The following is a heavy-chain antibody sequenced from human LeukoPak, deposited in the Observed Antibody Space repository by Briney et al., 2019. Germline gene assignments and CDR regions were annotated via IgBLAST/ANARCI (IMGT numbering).Heavy chain of an antibody. CDR2: INGDGSEV. V-gene: IGHV3-7*01. D-gene: IGHD2-2*01. CDR3: SSLGRCRYCSDTTCSDFYFMDV. CDR1: GFTFSDNW. J-gene: IGHJ6*03. Sequence: GGSLRLSCAASGFTFSDNWMSWVRQAPGKGLEWVANINGDGSEVYSVDSVKGRFTISRDNAKNSLSLQMNSLRVDDTATYFCSSLGRCRYCSDTTCSDFYFMDVWGTGTTVIVSS.